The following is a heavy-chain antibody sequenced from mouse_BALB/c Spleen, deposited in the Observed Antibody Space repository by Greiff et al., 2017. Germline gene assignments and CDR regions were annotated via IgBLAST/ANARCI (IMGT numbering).Heavy chain of an antibody. V-gene: IGHV3-6*02. CDR2: ISYDGSN. CDR1: GYSITSGYY. CDR3: ARARAPYAMDY. J-gene: IGHJ4*01. Sequence: ESGPGLVKPSQSLSLTCSVTGYSITSGYYWNWIRQFPGNKLEWMGYISYDGSNNYNPSLKNRISITRDTSKNQFFLKLNSVTTEDTATYYCARARAPYAMDYWGQGTSVTVSS. D-gene: IGHD3-1*01.